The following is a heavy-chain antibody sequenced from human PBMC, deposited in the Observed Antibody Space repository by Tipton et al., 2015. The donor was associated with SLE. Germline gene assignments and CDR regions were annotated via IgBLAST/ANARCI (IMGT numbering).Heavy chain of an antibody. CDR2: ISSSSSYI. CDR3: AKGVCSSTSCSSGY. D-gene: IGHD2-2*01. Sequence: GSLRLSCAASGFTFSDYYMSWIRQAPGKGLEWVSSISSSSSYIYYADSVKGRFTISRDNSKNTLYLQMNSLRAEDTAVYYCAKGVCSSTSCSSGYWGQGTLVTVSS. V-gene: IGHV3-11*05. CDR1: GFTFSDYY. J-gene: IGHJ4*02.